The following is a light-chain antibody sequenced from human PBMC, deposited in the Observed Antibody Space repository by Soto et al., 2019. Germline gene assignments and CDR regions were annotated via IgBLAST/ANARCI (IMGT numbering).Light chain of an antibody. CDR3: QTWGTGIRV. CDR1: SGHSSYA. V-gene: IGLV4-69*01. Sequence: QSVLTQSPCASASLGASVKLTCTLSSGHSSYAIAWHQQRPEKGPRYLMNVNSDGSHSKGDGIPDRFSGSSSGAERYLTISSLQSEDEADYYCQTWGTGIRVFGGGTKLTVL. CDR2: VNSDGSH. J-gene: IGLJ3*02.